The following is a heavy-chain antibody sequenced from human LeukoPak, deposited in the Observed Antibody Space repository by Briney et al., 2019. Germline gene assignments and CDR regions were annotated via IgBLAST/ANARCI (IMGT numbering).Heavy chain of an antibody. CDR3: ARYDFWSGPHYYYYYGMDV. V-gene: IGHV1-69*13. Sequence: ASVKVSCKASGGTFSSYAISWVRQAPGQGLEWMGGIIPIFGTANYAQKFQGRVTITADESTSTAYMELSSLRSEDTAVYYCARYDFWSGPHYYYYYGMDVWGQRTTVTVSS. J-gene: IGHJ6*02. CDR2: IIPIFGTA. CDR1: GGTFSSYA. D-gene: IGHD3-3*01.